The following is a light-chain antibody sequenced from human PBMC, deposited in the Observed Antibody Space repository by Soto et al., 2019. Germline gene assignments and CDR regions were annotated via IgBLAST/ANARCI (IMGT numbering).Light chain of an antibody. J-gene: IGKJ4*01. CDR2: DAS. Sequence: DIVLTQSPATLSLSPGERATLSCWASQSVSTYLAWYQQKPGQAPRLLIYDASSRATGIPARFSGSGSGTEFTLTINSLQSEDFAVYYCQQYSNWPLTFGGGTKV. V-gene: IGKV3-11*01. CDR1: QSVSTY. CDR3: QQYSNWPLT.